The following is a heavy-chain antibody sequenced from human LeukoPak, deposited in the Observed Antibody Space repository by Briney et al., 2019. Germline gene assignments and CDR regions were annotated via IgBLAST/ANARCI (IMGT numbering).Heavy chain of an antibody. CDR3: ARDHSSSSEDH. Sequence: SETLSLTCTVSGYSISGGYYWAWIRQPPGKGLEWIGSVFHTGSTYHNPSLKSRVTISVDTSKNQFSLKLNSVTAADTAVYYCARDHSSSSEDHWGQGTLVTVSS. CDR1: GYSISGGYY. D-gene: IGHD6-13*01. CDR2: VFHTGST. J-gene: IGHJ4*02. V-gene: IGHV4-38-2*02.